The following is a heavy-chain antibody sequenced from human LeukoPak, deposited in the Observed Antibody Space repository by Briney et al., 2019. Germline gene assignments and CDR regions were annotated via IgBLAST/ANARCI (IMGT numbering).Heavy chain of an antibody. CDR1: GFTFSSYE. Sequence: GGSLRLSCAASGFTFSSYEMNWVRQAPGKGLEWVSYISSSGSTIYYADSVKGRFTISRDNAKNSLYLQMTSLRAEDTALYYCAKDATAVPGTVYMDVWGKGTTVTISS. J-gene: IGHJ6*03. V-gene: IGHV3-48*03. CDR3: AKDATAVPGTVYMDV. CDR2: ISSSGSTI. D-gene: IGHD6-13*01.